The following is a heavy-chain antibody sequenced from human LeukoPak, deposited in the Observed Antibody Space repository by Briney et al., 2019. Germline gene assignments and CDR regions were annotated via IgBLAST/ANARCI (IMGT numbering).Heavy chain of an antibody. CDR3: ARVELGGDAFDI. CDR2: IYSGGKT. CDR1: GFTVSSNY. Sequence: PGGSLRLSCAASGFTVSSNYISWVRQAPGKGLEWVSVIYSGGKTYYADSVKGRFTVSRDISKNTLYLQMNNLRAEDTAVYYCARVELGGDAFDIWGQGTMVTVSS. J-gene: IGHJ3*02. V-gene: IGHV3-53*01. D-gene: IGHD7-27*01.